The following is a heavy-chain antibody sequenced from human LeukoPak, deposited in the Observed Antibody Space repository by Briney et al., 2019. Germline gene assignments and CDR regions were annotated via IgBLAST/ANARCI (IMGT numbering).Heavy chain of an antibody. V-gene: IGHV4-30-2*01. Sequence: PSETLSLTCAVSGDSISGADHSWNWIRQPPGKGLEWIGYIYQTGGTYYNPSFKSRVTMSVDRSSNQFSLNLRSATAADTAVYFCPRFKLTWTGFAPGGKEILVTV. CDR2: IYQTGGT. CDR1: GDSISGADHS. D-gene: IGHD3/OR15-3a*01. J-gene: IGHJ5*02. CDR3: PRFKLTWTGFAP.